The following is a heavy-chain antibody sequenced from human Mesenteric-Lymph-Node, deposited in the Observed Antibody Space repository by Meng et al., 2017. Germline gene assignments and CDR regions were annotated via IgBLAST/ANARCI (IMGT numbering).Heavy chain of an antibody. CDR3: ARRAGGSNYYYYGMDV. Sequence: KVSCKGSGYSFTSYWIGWVRQMPGKGLEWMGIIYPGDSDTRYSPSFQGQVTISADKSISTAYLQWSSLKASDTAMYYCARRAGGSNYYYYGMDVWGQGTTVTVSS. CDR2: IYPGDSDT. J-gene: IGHJ6*02. D-gene: IGHD2-15*01. V-gene: IGHV5-51*01. CDR1: GYSFTSYW.